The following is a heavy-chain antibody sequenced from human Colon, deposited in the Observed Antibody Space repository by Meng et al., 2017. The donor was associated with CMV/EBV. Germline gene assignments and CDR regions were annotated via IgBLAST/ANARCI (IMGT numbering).Heavy chain of an antibody. CDR1: GFTFSNHA. CDR2: ISSGGGAT. J-gene: IGHJ4*02. CDR3: AKGRGEAGTSYFDS. Sequence: GESLKISCAGSGFTFSNHAMNWVRQAPGKGLEWVSVISSGGGATYLADSVKGRFTISRDNSKKTLFLQMNSLRAEDTAVYYCAKGRGEAGTSYFDSWGQGTLVTVSS. D-gene: IGHD3-10*01. V-gene: IGHV3-23*01.